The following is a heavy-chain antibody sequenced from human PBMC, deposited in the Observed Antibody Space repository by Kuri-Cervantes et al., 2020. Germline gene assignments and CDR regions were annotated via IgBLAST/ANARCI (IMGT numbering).Heavy chain of an antibody. CDR2: ISSTSSTI. J-gene: IGHJ4*02. CDR3: ARSSPHLDF. D-gene: IGHD6-6*01. V-gene: IGHV3-48*01. CDR1: GLTFSSYS. Sequence: GESLKISCAVSGLTFSSYSMNWVRQAPGKRLEWVSFISSTSSTIYYADSVKGRFTISRDNAKNSLYLQMNSQRAEDTAVYYCARSSPHLDFWGQGTLVTVSS.